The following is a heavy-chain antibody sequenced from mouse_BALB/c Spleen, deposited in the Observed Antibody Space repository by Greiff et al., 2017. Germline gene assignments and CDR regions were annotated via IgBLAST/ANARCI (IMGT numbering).Heavy chain of an antibody. V-gene: IGHV5-12-2*01. Sequence: EVKLVESGGGLVQPGGSLKLSCAASGFTFSSYTMSWVRQTPEKRLEWVAYISNGGGSTYYPDTVKGRFTISRDNAKNTLYLQMSSLKSEDTAMYYCARHENYYGSSSGYFDVWGAGTTVTVSS. J-gene: IGHJ1*01. D-gene: IGHD1-1*01. CDR1: GFTFSSYT. CDR3: ARHENYYGSSSGYFDV. CDR2: ISNGGGST.